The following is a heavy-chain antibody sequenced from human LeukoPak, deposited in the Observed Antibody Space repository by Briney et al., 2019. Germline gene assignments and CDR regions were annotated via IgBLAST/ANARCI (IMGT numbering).Heavy chain of an antibody. Sequence: SETLSLTCTVSGGSISSYYWSWIRQPPGKGLEWMGYIYYSGSTNYNPSLKSRVTISVDTSKNQFSLKLSSVTAADTAVYYCARLDPAGLRFDYWGQGTLVTVSS. CDR3: ARLDPAGLRFDY. V-gene: IGHV4-59*08. CDR2: IYYSGST. D-gene: IGHD2-2*03. J-gene: IGHJ4*02. CDR1: GGSISSYY.